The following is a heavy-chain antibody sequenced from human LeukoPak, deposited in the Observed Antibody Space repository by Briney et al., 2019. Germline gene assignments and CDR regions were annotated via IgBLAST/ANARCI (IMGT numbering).Heavy chain of an antibody. Sequence: PGGSLGLSCAASGFTFSSYSMNWVRQAPGKGLEWVSSISSSSSYIYYADSVKGRFTISRDNAKNSLYLQMNSLRAEDTAVYYCAKDSRITMVRGVIRGPFGYWGQGTLVTVSS. CDR2: ISSSSSYI. V-gene: IGHV3-21*01. D-gene: IGHD3-10*01. CDR1: GFTFSSYS. J-gene: IGHJ4*02. CDR3: AKDSRITMVRGVIRGPFGY.